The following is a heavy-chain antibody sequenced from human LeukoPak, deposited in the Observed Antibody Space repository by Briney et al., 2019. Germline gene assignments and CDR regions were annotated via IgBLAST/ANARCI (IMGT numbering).Heavy chain of an antibody. V-gene: IGHV4-30-2*01. CDR2: IYHSGST. J-gene: IGHJ4*02. Sequence: SETLSLTCAVSDGSISSGGYSWSWIRQPPGKGLEWIGYIYHSGSTYYNPSLKSRVTISVDRSKNQFSLKLSSVTAADTAVYYCARESRYSSGWYFDYWGQGTLVTVSS. D-gene: IGHD6-19*01. CDR1: DGSISSGGYS. CDR3: ARESRYSSGWYFDY.